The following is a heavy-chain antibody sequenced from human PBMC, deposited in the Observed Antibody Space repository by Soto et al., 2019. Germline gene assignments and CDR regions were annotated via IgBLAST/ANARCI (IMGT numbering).Heavy chain of an antibody. J-gene: IGHJ6*02. CDR1: VGTFSRYG. D-gene: IGHD1-1*01. CDR3: ASQPGTTGNYYYGMDV. Sequence: QVQLVQSGAEVKKPGSSVKVSCKASVGTFSRYGISWVRQAPGQGLEWMGGIIPIFGTANYAQKFQGRVTITADESTSTAYMELSSLRSEDTAVYYCASQPGTTGNYYYGMDVWGQGTTVTVSS. CDR2: IIPIFGTA. V-gene: IGHV1-69*12.